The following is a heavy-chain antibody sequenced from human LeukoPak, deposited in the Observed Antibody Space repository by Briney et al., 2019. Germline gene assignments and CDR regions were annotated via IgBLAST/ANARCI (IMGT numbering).Heavy chain of an antibody. CDR1: GYSISSGFY. CDR3: ARGVGLTQGGTFDY. Sequence: PSETLSLTCTVSGYSISSGFYWGWIRQPPGKGLEWIGSIYHSGSTHYNSSLKSRVTISVDTSKNQLSLKLSSVTAADAAVYYCARGVGLTQGGTFDYWGQGTLVTVSS. D-gene: IGHD1-1*01. CDR2: IYHSGST. V-gene: IGHV4-38-2*02. J-gene: IGHJ4*02.